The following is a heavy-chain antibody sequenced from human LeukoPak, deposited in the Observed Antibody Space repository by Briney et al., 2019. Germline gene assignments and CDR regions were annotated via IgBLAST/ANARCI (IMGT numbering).Heavy chain of an antibody. D-gene: IGHD3-22*01. CDR3: ARHVRDSSGYYRDWYFDL. CDR2: IYYSGST. J-gene: IGHJ2*01. V-gene: IGHV4-59*05. Sequence: SETLSLTCTVSGGSIRSYYWSWIRQPPGKGLEWIGSIYYSGSTFYNPSLKSRITISADTSKNQFSLKLSSVTAADTAVYYCARHVRDSSGYYRDWYFDLWGRGTLVTVSS. CDR1: GGSIRSYY.